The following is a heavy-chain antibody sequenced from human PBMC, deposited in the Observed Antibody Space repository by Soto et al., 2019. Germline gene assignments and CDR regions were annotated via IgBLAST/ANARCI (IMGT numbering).Heavy chain of an antibody. V-gene: IGHV4-39*01. CDR2: IYDSGST. J-gene: IGHJ5*02. CDR1: GGSISSRGYY. CDR3: ATSNWFDP. Sequence: QLQLQESGPGLVTPSETLSLTCTVYGGSISSRGYYWGWIRQPPGKGLEWIGTIYDSGSTYYNQSLKIRVTISVHTSKNQFSLKLISVTAADTAVYYCATSNWFDPWGQGTLVTVSS.